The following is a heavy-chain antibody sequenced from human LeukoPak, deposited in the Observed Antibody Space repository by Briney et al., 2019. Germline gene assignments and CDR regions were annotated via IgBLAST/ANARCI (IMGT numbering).Heavy chain of an antibody. Sequence: PGGSLRLSCEASGFTFRGSAMHWVRQASGKGLEWLGHIKSKGNSHATAYAASLKGRFTISRDDSKNTAYLQSNNLETEDTAMYYCARQSAAAIPFVYWGQGTLVTVSS. V-gene: IGHV3-73*01. CDR1: GFTFRGSA. CDR2: IKSKGNSHAT. D-gene: IGHD2-2*02. CDR3: ARQSAAAIPFVY. J-gene: IGHJ4*02.